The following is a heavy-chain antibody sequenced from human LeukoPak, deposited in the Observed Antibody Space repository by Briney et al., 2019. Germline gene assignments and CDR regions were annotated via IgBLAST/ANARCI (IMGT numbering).Heavy chain of an antibody. V-gene: IGHV3-23*01. J-gene: IGHJ2*01. CDR3: AKEYSSSPRKNRYFDL. CDR2: ISGSGGST. CDR1: GFTFSSYS. D-gene: IGHD6-6*01. Sequence: GGSLRLSCAASGFTFSSYSMNWVRQAPGKGLEWVSAISGSGGSTYYADSVKGRFTISRDNSKNTLYLQMNSLRAEDTAVYYCAKEYSSSPRKNRYFDLWGRGTLVTVSS.